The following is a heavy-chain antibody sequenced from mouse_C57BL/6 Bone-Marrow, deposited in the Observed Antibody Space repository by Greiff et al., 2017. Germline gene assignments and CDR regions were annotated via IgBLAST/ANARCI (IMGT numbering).Heavy chain of an antibody. CDR3: ARQLRLSDYFDY. CDR1: GFTFSSYG. CDR2: ISSGGSYT. Sequence: EVQRVESGGDLVKPGGSLKLSCAASGFTFSSYGMSWVRQTPDTRLEWVATISSGGSYTYSPDSVKERFTISRDNAKNTLYLQMRSLKSEDTAIDYCARQLRLSDYFDYWGQGTTLTVSS. V-gene: IGHV5-6*01. D-gene: IGHD3-2*02. J-gene: IGHJ2*01.